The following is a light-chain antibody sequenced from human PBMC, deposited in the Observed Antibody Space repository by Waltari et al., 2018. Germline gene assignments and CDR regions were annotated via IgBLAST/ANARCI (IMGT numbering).Light chain of an antibody. J-gene: IGLJ2*01. CDR2: AVS. CDR1: SSDVGNYNG. CDR3: SSYAGSSKGV. Sequence: QSALTQPASVSGSPGPSITISCTGTSSDVGNYNGVAWYHQPPGKAPKLMIYAVSKRPSGVSDRFSGSKSGDMASLTISGLQPEDEAEYFCSSYAGSSKGVFGGGTKVTVL. V-gene: IGLV2-23*02.